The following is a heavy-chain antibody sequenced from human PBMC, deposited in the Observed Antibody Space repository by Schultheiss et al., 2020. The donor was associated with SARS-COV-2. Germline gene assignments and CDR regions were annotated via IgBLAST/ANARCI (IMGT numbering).Heavy chain of an antibody. CDR1: GFTFSDYY. J-gene: IGHJ6*02. D-gene: IGHD6-19*01. V-gene: IGHV1-8*02. CDR2: MNPNSGNT. Sequence: ASVKVSCKASGFTFSDYYMHWVRQATGQGLEWMGWMNPNSGNTGYAQKFQGRVTMTRNTSISTAYMELSSLRSEDTAVYYCARESVAVAGLSFYYGMDVWGQGTTVTVSS. CDR3: ARESVAVAGLSFYYGMDV.